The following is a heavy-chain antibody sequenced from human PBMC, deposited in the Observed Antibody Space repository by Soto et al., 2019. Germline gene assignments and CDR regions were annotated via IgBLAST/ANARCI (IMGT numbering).Heavy chain of an antibody. J-gene: IGHJ4*02. CDR3: ARGSSSSVSY. Sequence: EVQLVESGGGLVQPGGSLRLSCAASGFTFSSYSMNWVRQAPGKGLEWVSSISSSSSYIYYADSVKGRFTISRDNAKNSLYLQMNSLRAEDTAVYYCARGSSSSVSYWGQGTLVTVSS. CDR2: ISSSSSYI. CDR1: GFTFSSYS. V-gene: IGHV3-21*01. D-gene: IGHD6-6*01.